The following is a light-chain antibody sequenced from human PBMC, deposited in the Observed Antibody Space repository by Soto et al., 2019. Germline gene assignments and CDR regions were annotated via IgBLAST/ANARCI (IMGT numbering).Light chain of an antibody. CDR2: RAS. CDR3: QQYSTYSHT. CDR1: QSISNW. V-gene: IGKV1-5*03. J-gene: IGKJ2*01. Sequence: DIQMTQSPSTLSASVGDRVTITCRASQSISNWFAWYQQKPGKAPKLLIYRASALESGVPSRFSGSGSGTEFTLTISSLQPDDFATYYCQQYSTYSHTFGQGTKLEI.